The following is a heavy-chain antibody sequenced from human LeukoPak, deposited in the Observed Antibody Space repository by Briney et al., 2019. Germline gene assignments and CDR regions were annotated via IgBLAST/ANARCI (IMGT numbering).Heavy chain of an antibody. CDR2: IYSGGST. Sequence: GGSLRLSCAASGFTVSSNYMSWVRQAPGKGLEWVAGIYSGGSTYYADSVKGRFTISRDNSKNTLYLQMNSLRAEDTAVYYCARGYGAAAASNWFDPWGQGTLVTVSS. CDR3: ARGYGAAAASNWFDP. CDR1: GFTVSSNY. D-gene: IGHD6-13*01. V-gene: IGHV3-66*01. J-gene: IGHJ5*02.